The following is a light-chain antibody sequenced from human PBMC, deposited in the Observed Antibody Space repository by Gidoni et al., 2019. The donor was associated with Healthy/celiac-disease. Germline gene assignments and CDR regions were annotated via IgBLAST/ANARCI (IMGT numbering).Light chain of an antibody. CDR1: QSVSSSY. CDR3: QQYGSSLLYT. V-gene: IGKV3-20*01. Sequence: EIVLTQSPGPLSLSPGERATLSCRASQSVSSSYLAWYQQKPGQAPRLLIYGASSRATGIPDRFSGSGSGTDFTLTISRLEPEDFAMYYCQQYGSSLLYTFGQGTKLEIK. CDR2: GAS. J-gene: IGKJ2*01.